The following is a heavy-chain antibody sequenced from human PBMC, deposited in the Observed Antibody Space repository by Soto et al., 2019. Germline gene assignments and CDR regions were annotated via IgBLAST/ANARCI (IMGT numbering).Heavy chain of an antibody. CDR1: GFTFSSYG. V-gene: IGHV3-33*01. J-gene: IGHJ4*02. CDR3: ARQRAGYQSLDY. D-gene: IGHD2-2*01. CDR2: IWYDGSNK. Sequence: GGSLRLSCAASGFTFSSYGMRLVRQATGKGLECVAVIWYDGSNKYYADSVKGRFTISRDNSKNTLYLQMNSLRAEDTAVYYCARQRAGYQSLDYWGQGTLLTVSS.